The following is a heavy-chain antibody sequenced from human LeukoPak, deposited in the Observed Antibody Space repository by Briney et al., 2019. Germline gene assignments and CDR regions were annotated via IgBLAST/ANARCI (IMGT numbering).Heavy chain of an antibody. Sequence: ASVKVSFKVSGYTLSELSMHWVRQAPGKGLEWMGGFDPEDGETISAQKFQGRVTMTEDTSTDTAYMELRSLRSEDTAVYYCAADPWGGLRLLDYWGQGTLVTVSS. V-gene: IGHV1-24*01. CDR3: AADPWGGLRLLDY. D-gene: IGHD5-12*01. CDR2: FDPEDGET. CDR1: GYTLSELS. J-gene: IGHJ4*02.